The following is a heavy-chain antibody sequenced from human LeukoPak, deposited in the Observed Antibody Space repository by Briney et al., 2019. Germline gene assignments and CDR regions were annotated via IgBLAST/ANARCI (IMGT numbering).Heavy chain of an antibody. CDR1: GYTFTSYY. CDR2: INPSGGST. V-gene: IGHV1-46*01. CDR3: ARVGATIDTDGYNYGISRF. Sequence: ASVKVSCKASGYTFTSYYMHWVRQAPGQGLEWMGIINPSGGSTSYAQKFQGRVTMTRDTSTSTAYMELRSLRSDDTAVYYCARVGATIDTDGYNYGISRFWGQGTLVTVSS. J-gene: IGHJ4*02. D-gene: IGHD5-24*01.